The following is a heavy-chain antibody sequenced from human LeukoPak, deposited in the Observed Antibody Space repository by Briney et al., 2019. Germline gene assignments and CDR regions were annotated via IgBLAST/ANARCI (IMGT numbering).Heavy chain of an antibody. CDR3: ARGRNYDFWSGYHRYYFDY. Sequence: ETLSLTCAVYGGSFSGYYWSWIRQPPGKGLEWIGEINHSGSTNYNPSLKSRITISVDTSKNQFSLKLSSVTAADTAVYYCARGRNYDFWSGYHRYYFDYWGQGTLVTVSS. V-gene: IGHV4-34*01. D-gene: IGHD3-3*01. CDR2: INHSGST. CDR1: GGSFSGYY. J-gene: IGHJ4*02.